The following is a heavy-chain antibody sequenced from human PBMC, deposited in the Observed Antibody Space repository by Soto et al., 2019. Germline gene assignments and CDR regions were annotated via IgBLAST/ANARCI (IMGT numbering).Heavy chain of an antibody. V-gene: IGHV1-18*01. J-gene: IGHJ4*02. D-gene: IGHD2-21*01. Sequence: ASVKVSCKASGYTFTNYGISWVRQDPGEGLEWVGWINTSNDNKLYAQKLQGRLTLTTDTSTSTAYMDLTTLRSDDTAVYFCARDPGGDSFDFWAQGTLVTVS. CDR2: INTSNDNK. CDR1: GYTFTNYG. CDR3: ARDPGGDSFDF.